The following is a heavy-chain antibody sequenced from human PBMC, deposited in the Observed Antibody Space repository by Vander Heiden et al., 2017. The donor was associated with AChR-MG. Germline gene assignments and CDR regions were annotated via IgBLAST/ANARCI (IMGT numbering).Heavy chain of an antibody. D-gene: IGHD3-22*01. J-gene: IGHJ4*02. CDR2: IYYSGST. CDR3: ARHYYYDSSGYYYAKPYYFDY. Sequence: QLQLQESGPGLVKPSETLSLTCTVSAGSISSSRYYCGGLRQPPGKGLEWIGSIYYSGSTDYNPSLKSRVTISVDTSKNQFSLKLSSVTAADTAVYYCARHYYYDSSGYYYAKPYYFDYWGQGTLVTVSS. V-gene: IGHV4-39*01. CDR1: AGSISSSRYY.